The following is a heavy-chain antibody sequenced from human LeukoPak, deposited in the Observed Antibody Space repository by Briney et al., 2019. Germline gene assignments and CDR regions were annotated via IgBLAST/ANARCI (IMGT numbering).Heavy chain of an antibody. Sequence: SVKVSCKASGGTFSSYAISWVRQAPGQGLEWMGGIVPIFGTANYAQKFQGRVTITADESTSTAYMELSSLRSEDTAVYYCAREPKSYYYYYGMDVWGQGTTVTVSS. V-gene: IGHV1-69*13. CDR3: AREPKSYYYYYGMDV. CDR2: IVPIFGTA. CDR1: GGTFSSYA. J-gene: IGHJ6*02.